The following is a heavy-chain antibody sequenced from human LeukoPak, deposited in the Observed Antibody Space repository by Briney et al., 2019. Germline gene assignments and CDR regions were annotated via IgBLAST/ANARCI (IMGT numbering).Heavy chain of an antibody. CDR2: IKQDGSEK. D-gene: IGHD1-1*01. CDR1: GFTFSNYW. Sequence: GGSERLSCAASGFTFSNYWMNWLRQTPGKGLEWVANIKQDGSEKNYVDSVKGRFTISRDNAKNSLYMEMNSLRAEDTAVYYCARGPELETKYRHSDYWGQGTLVTVFS. CDR3: ARGPELETKYRHSDY. V-gene: IGHV3-7*01. J-gene: IGHJ4*02.